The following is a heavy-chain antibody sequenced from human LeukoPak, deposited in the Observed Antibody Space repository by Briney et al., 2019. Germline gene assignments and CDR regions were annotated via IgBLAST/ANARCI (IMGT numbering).Heavy chain of an antibody. D-gene: IGHD3-3*01. CDR3: ARGHFGVVLDY. V-gene: IGHV3-21*01. J-gene: IGHJ4*02. CDR2: IRGDSTET. Sequence: GGSLRLSCAGSGFTFSSYSMIWVRQAPGKGLEGVASIRGDSTETRHAGSVMGRFTISRDNAKKSLYLQMNSLRAEDTAVYYCARGHFGVVLDYWGQGTLVTVSS. CDR1: GFTFSSYS.